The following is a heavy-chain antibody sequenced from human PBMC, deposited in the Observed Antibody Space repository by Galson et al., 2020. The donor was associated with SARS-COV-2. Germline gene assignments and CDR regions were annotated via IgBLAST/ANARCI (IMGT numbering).Heavy chain of an antibody. CDR1: GYTFTDYN. D-gene: IGHD6-13*01. Sequence: ASVKVSCKASGYTFTDYNIHWVRQVPGQRLEWMVWINPNSGGSNSAQMFQGRVTMTSDTSITTAYMELSRLTSDDVAVYYCARRNTNSWRFDYWGQGTLVTVSS. J-gene: IGHJ4*02. CDR3: ARRNTNSWRFDY. CDR2: INPNSGGS. V-gene: IGHV1-2*02.